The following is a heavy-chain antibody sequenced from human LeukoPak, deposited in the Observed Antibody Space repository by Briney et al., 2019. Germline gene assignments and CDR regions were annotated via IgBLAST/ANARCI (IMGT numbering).Heavy chain of an antibody. Sequence: ASVKVSCKASGYTFTSYYMHWVRQAPGRGLEWVGLINPTGGSTGYAKKFQGRVTMTRDMSTSTDYMELSSLRSEDTAIYYCARDNSVGDNAWWFDPWGQGTLVTVSS. CDR3: ARDNSVGDNAWWFDP. CDR2: INPTGGST. D-gene: IGHD1-26*01. V-gene: IGHV1-46*01. J-gene: IGHJ5*02. CDR1: GYTFTSYY.